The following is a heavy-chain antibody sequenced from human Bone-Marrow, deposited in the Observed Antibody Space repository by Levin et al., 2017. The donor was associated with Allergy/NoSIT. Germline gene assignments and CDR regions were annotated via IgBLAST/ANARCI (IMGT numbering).Heavy chain of an antibody. CDR3: ARDDVGDSSGRRLASFDY. Sequence: QTGGSLRLSCAASGFTFYPYAMSWIRQAPGKGLEWVSTIPGGGADTYYTESVKGRFTISRDDSKDILYLQMNSLRADDTAIYYCARDDVGDSSGRRLASFDYWGQGALVTVSS. CDR1: GFTFYPYA. J-gene: IGHJ4*02. CDR2: IPGGGADT. D-gene: IGHD6-19*01. V-gene: IGHV3-23*01.